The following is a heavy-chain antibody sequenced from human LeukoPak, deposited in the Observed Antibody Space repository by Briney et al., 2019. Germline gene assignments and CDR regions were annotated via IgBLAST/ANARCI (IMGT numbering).Heavy chain of an antibody. J-gene: IGHJ4*02. CDR1: GGSISSYY. V-gene: IGHV4-4*07. D-gene: IGHD3-22*01. Sequence: SETLSLTCTVSGGSISSYYWSWIRQPAGKGLEWIGRIYTSGSTNYNPSLKSRVTISVDTSKNQFSLKLSSVTAADTAVYYCARARVYYYDSSGYYSSFDYWGQGTLVTVSS. CDR2: IYTSGST. CDR3: ARARVYYYDSSGYYSSFDY.